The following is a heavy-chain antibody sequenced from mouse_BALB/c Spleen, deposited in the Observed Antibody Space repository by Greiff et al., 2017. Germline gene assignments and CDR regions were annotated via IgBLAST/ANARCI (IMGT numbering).Heavy chain of an antibody. CDR2: IDLANGNT. V-gene: IGHV14-3*02. Sequence: VQLQQSGAELVKPGASVKLSCTASGFNIKDTYMHWVKQRPEQGLEWIGRIDLANGNTKYDPKFQGKATITADTSSNTAYLQLSSLTSEDTAVYYCASSSYRYFDVWGAGTTVTVSS. CDR1: GFNIKDTY. J-gene: IGHJ1*01. CDR3: ASSSYRYFDV. D-gene: IGHD1-1*01.